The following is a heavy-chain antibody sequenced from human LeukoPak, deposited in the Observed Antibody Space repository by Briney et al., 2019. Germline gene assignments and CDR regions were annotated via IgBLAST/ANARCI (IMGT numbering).Heavy chain of an antibody. V-gene: IGHV1-46*01. D-gene: IGHD3-22*01. CDR3: ARPGHSSGSYYPDY. CDR1: GYTFTNYY. CDR2: INPSGGGT. J-gene: IGHJ4*02. Sequence: ASVKVSCKASGYTFTNYYIHWVRQAPGQGLEWMGIINPSGGGTSYAQTFQGRVTMTRDTSTSTVYMELSSLRSEDAAVYYCARPGHSSGSYYPDYWGQGTLVTISS.